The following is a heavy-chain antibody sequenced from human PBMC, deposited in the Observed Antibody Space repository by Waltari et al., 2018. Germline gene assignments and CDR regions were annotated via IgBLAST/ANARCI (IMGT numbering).Heavy chain of an antibody. D-gene: IGHD6-13*01. CDR3: VRSLAAVGNSRGY. CDR2: INPKSGGT. J-gene: IGHJ4*02. Sequence: QVQLVQSGAAVKKPGASVKVSCKASGYTFTGYSIHGVRQAPGQGLEWMGWINPKSGGTKYAQKFQGRVTMTRDTSISTAHMELSRLRFDDTAMYYCVRSLAAVGNSRGYWGQGTLVTVSS. CDR1: GYTFTGYS. V-gene: IGHV1-2*02.